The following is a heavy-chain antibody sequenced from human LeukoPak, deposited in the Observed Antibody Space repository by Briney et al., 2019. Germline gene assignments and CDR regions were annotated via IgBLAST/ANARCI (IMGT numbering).Heavy chain of an antibody. V-gene: IGHV1-24*01. CDR3: APGKWVPNTGMNYYFDY. CDR1: GYTLTGLL. Sequence: ASVRVSCKVSGYTLTGLLMHWVRQAPGKGLEWMGGFDPVDDEATYAQKFQGRVTMTEDTSTDTAYMELSGLRSEDTAVYYCAPGKWVPNTGMNYYFDYWGQGTLVTVSS. CDR2: FDPVDDEA. D-gene: IGHD1-26*01. J-gene: IGHJ4*02.